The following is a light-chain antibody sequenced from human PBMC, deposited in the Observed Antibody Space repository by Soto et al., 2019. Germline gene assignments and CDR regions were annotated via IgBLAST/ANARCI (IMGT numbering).Light chain of an antibody. CDR2: DNN. CDR1: RSNIGNNY. Sequence: QSVLTQSPSVSAAPGQQVTISCSGSRSNIGNNYVSWYQQVPGTAPKLLIYDNNKRPSGIPDRFSGSKSGTSGTLDITGLQTGDEADYYCATWDGSLPGEVFGGGTKLPVL. J-gene: IGLJ2*01. CDR3: ATWDGSLPGEV. V-gene: IGLV1-51*01.